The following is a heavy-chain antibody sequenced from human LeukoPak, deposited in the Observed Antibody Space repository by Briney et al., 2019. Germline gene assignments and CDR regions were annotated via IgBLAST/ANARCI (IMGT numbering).Heavy chain of an antibody. CDR2: MNPNSGNT. CDR1: GYTFTSYY. Sequence: ASVKVSCKASGYTFTSYYMHWVRQAPGQGLEWMGWMNPNSGNTGYAQKFQGRVTMTRNTSISTAYMELSSLRSEDTAVYYCARGALRTRYSFNYWGQGTLVTVSS. D-gene: IGHD5-18*01. V-gene: IGHV1-8*02. CDR3: ARGALRTRYSFNY. J-gene: IGHJ4*02.